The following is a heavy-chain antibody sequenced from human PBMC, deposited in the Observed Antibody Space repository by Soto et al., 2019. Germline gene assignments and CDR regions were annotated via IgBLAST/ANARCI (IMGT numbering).Heavy chain of an antibody. CDR3: ARELEATMTGYYMDV. CDR2: INHSGST. J-gene: IGHJ6*03. D-gene: IGHD5-12*01. Sequence: SETLSLTCAGYGGSFSGYYWSWIRQPPGKGLEWIGEINHSGSTNYNPSLKSRVTISVDTSKNQFSLKLSSVTAADTAVYYCARELEATMTGYYMDVWGKGTTVT. V-gene: IGHV4-34*01. CDR1: GGSFSGYY.